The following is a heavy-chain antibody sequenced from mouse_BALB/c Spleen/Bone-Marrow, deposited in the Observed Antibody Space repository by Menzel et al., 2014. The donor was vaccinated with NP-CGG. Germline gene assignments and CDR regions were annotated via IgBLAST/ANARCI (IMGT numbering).Heavy chain of an antibody. Sequence: EVQGVESGGGLVKPGGSLKLSCAASGFTFSSYAMSWVRQSPAKRLVWVAEISSGGSYTYYPDTVTGRFTIARDNAKNTLYLEMSSLRSEDTAMYYCAREGLRRRAAMDYWGQGTSVTVSS. CDR2: ISSGGSYT. V-gene: IGHV5-9-4*01. CDR1: GFTFSSYA. D-gene: IGHD2-4*01. J-gene: IGHJ4*01. CDR3: AREGLRRRAAMDY.